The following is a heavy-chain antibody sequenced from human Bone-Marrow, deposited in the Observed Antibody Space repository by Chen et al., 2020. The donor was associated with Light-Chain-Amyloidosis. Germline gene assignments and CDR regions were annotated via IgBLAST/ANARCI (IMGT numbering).Heavy chain of an antibody. D-gene: IGHD3-10*01. CDR1: GCTFSNDW. V-gene: IGHV3-7*01. J-gene: IGHJ4*02. CDR3: ARDYLSSGSGSYWYDC. Sequence: EVQLVESGGGLVQPWGSLSLSCASSGCTFSNDWMAWVRQAPGKGLEWVANINQDGGEKYYLDSVKGRFTISRDNAKNSLYLQLNSLRAEDTAVYSCARDYLSSGSGSYWYDCWGQGTLVTVSS. CDR2: INQDGGEK.